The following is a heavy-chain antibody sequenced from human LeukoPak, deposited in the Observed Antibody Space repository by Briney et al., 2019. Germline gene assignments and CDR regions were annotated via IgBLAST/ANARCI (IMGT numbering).Heavy chain of an antibody. J-gene: IGHJ4*02. CDR1: GITFSDYW. Sequence: GGSLRLSCAASGITFSDYWMNWVRQAPGKGLEWVANIKEDGSEKYYVDSVRGRFTISRDNAKNSLYLQMNSLRAEDSAVYYCARYHWNDVAYWGQGTLVTVSS. V-gene: IGHV3-7*01. CDR2: IKEDGSEK. CDR3: ARYHWNDVAY. D-gene: IGHD1-1*01.